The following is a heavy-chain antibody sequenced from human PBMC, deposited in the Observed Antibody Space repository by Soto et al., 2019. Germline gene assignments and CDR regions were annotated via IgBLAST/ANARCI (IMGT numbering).Heavy chain of an antibody. Sequence: QVQLQQWGAGLLKPSETLSLTCAVYGGSFSGYYWSWIRQPPGKGLEWIGEINHSGSTNYNPSLKSRVTISVDTSKNQFSLKLSSVTAADTAVYYCARVIAGQWPVLSRLYYYYYGMVVWGQGTTVTVSS. J-gene: IGHJ6*02. CDR3: ARVIAGQWPVLSRLYYYYYGMVV. D-gene: IGHD6-19*01. CDR2: INHSGST. CDR1: GGSFSGYY. V-gene: IGHV4-34*01.